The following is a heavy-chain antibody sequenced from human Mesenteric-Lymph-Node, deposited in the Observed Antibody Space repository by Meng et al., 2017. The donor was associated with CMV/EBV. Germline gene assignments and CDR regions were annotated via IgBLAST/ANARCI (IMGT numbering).Heavy chain of an antibody. V-gene: IGHV3-11*01. Sequence: GESLKISCAATGFTFSDYYMSWIRQAPGKGLEWVSYISSSGSTINYAESVKGRFTVSRDNAKNSLYLQMNSLRAEDTAVYYCARDRLRWLPLYYFDYWGQGALVTVSS. D-gene: IGHD5-24*01. J-gene: IGHJ4*02. CDR1: GFTFSDYY. CDR2: ISSSGSTI. CDR3: ARDRLRWLPLYYFDY.